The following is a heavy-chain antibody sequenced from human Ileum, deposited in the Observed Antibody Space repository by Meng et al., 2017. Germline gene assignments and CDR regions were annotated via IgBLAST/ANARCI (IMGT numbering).Heavy chain of an antibody. D-gene: IGHD3-22*01. J-gene: IGHJ4*02. V-gene: IGHV4-59*08. CDR1: GGTIDTYY. CDR3: ARCGIGINTACSH. Sequence: VQLKESGPGLVKSSETRSRSCTVSGGTIDTYYWNWIRQSPGKGLEWVGHIDYSGSTNYNPSLKSRVSISVDRSKNQLSLKLSSVTAADTAVYYCARCGIGINTACSHWGQGSLVTVSS. CDR2: IDYSGST.